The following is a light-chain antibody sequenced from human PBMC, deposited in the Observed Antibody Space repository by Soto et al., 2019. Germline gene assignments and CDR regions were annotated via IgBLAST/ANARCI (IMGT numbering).Light chain of an antibody. V-gene: IGLV2-14*01. CDR1: SSDVAFYNH. Sequence: QSALTQPASVSGSPGQSITISCTGTSSDVAFYNHVSWYQQHPGKAPKLLIYEVNNRPSGVSHRFSGSKSGTSASLAITGLRSEDEADYFCAAWDDRVSVNVVFGGGTKLTVL. CDR3: AAWDDRVSVNVV. J-gene: IGLJ2*01. CDR2: EVN.